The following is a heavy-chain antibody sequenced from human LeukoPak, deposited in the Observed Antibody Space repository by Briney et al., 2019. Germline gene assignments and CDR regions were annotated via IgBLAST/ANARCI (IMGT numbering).Heavy chain of an antibody. CDR2: VRFDRSKK. CDR3: AKVRIQLLFFSVAGYFDY. CDR1: GFTFSSYG. J-gene: IGHJ4*02. V-gene: IGHV3-30*02. D-gene: IGHD5-18*01. Sequence: PGGSLRHSCAASGFTFSSYGMYWVRQAPRTGLELVAFVRFDRSKKYYADSVQGRFVISRDNSKKTLYLPLKSLRAEDTAVYYCAKVRIQLLFFSVAGYFDYWGQGTLVTVSS.